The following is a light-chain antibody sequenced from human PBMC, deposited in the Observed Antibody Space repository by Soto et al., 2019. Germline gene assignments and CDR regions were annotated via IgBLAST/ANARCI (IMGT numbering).Light chain of an antibody. V-gene: IGKV3-20*01. J-gene: IGKJ2*01. CDR2: GAS. Sequence: DIVLTQSPGTLSLSPGERATLSCRASQTINDNFLAWYQQKPGQSPRLLISGASIRAPGMPDRFSGSGSETDFTLTISRLEPEDFAIYYCQQYGNSPDISFGHGTKLEIK. CDR3: QQYGNSPDIS. CDR1: QTINDNF.